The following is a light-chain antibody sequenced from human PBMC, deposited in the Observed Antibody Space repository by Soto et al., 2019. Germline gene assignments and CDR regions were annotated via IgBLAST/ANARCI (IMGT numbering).Light chain of an antibody. CDR1: SSDVGGYNY. J-gene: IGLJ2*01. CDR2: EGS. Sequence: QSALTQPPSASGSPGQSVTISCTGTSSDVGGYNYVSWYQQHPGKAPKLMIYEGSKRPSGVSNRFSGSKSGNTASLRISGLQAEDEADYYCCSYTGSSRVFGGGTKVTVL. V-gene: IGLV2-23*01. CDR3: CSYTGSSRV.